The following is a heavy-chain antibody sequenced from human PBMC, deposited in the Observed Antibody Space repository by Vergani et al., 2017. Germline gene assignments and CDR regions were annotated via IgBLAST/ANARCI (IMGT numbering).Heavy chain of an antibody. CDR2: IYSGGST. Sequence: EVQLVESGGGLIQTGGSLRLSCAASGFTVSSNYMSWVRQAPGKGLEWVSVIYSGGSTYYADSVKGRFTISRDNSKNTLYLQMNSLRAEDTAVYYCARDLPPNYYGMDGWGQGTTVTVSS. J-gene: IGHJ6*02. CDR3: ARDLPPNYYGMDG. CDR1: GFTVSSNY. V-gene: IGHV3-53*01.